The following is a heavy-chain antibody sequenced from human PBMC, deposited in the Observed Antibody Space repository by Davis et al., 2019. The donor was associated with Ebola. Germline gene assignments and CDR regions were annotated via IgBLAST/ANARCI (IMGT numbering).Heavy chain of an antibody. CDR3: VRSGGWYAAFEL. CDR2: ISWNSANI. Sequence: GGSLRLSCEVSGFRFDAYTMHWVRQPPGQGLEWVSGISWNSANIEYADSVKGRFAISRDNAKNSLYLEMKSMRPEDTAFYYWVRSGGWYAAFELWGQGTMVIVSS. V-gene: IGHV3-9*01. CDR1: GFRFDAYT. J-gene: IGHJ3*01. D-gene: IGHD6-19*01.